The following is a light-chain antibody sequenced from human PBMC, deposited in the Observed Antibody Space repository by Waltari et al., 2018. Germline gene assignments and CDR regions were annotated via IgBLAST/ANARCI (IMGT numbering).Light chain of an antibody. V-gene: IGKV3-11*01. CDR3: QQRSNWPPVT. CDR1: QSVSSY. J-gene: IGKJ1*01. CDR2: DAS. Sequence: EIVLTQSPATLSLSPGERATLSCRASQSVSSYLAWYQQKPGQAPRLLIYDASNRATGIPTRCSGSWSGTDFTLTISSLEPEDFAVYYCQQRSNWPPVTFGQGTKVEIK.